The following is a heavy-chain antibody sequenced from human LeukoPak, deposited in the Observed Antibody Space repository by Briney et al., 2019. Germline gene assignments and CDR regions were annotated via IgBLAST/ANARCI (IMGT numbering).Heavy chain of an antibody. CDR3: ARSPVVRGVVTFDY. J-gene: IGHJ4*02. CDR1: GDSISNYY. Sequence: SSETLSLTCSVSGDSISNYYWSWIRQPADKGLEWIGRIYSSGSTNYNPSLRSRATMSVDTSKNQFSLKLNSVTDADTAVYYCARSPVVRGVVTFDYWGQGTLVTVSS. V-gene: IGHV4-4*07. D-gene: IGHD3-10*01. CDR2: IYSSGST.